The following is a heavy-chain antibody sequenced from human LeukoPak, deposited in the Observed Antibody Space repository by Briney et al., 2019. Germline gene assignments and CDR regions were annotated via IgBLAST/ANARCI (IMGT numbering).Heavy chain of an antibody. D-gene: IGHD6-13*01. V-gene: IGHV4-34*01. Sequence: PSETLSLTCAVHGGSLSGYYWNWIRQAPGKGLEWIGEIYHSGSTNYNPSLKSRVTISVDTSKNQFSLKLSSVTAADTAVYYCARTGIAAAVGLYSHWGQGTLVTVSS. CDR3: ARTGIAAAVGLYSH. CDR2: IYHSGST. CDR1: GGSLSGYY. J-gene: IGHJ4*02.